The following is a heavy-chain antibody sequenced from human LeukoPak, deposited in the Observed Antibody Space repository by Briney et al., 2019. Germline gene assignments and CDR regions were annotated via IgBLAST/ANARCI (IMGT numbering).Heavy chain of an antibody. J-gene: IGHJ5*02. Sequence: SETLSLTCTVSGYSISSGYYWGWIRQPPGKGLEWIGSIYHSGSTYYNPSLKSRVTISVDTSKNQFSLKLSSVTAADTAVYYRARGSARPFDPWGQGTLVTVSS. CDR1: GYSISSGYY. D-gene: IGHD6-25*01. V-gene: IGHV4-38-2*02. CDR2: IYHSGST. CDR3: ARGSARPFDP.